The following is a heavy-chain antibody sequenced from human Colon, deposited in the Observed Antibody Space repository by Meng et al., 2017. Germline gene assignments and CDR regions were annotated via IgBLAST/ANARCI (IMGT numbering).Heavy chain of an antibody. CDR3: ARGLRIEARPEWFDP. D-gene: IGHD6-6*01. V-gene: IGHV1-8*01. J-gene: IGHJ5*02. CDR2: MNPNSGNT. Sequence: HGKLVQSGEQVKNPWASVKVSCKASGYTFTSYDINWVRQATGQGLEWMGWMNPNSGNTGYAQKFQGRVTMTRNTSISTAYMELSSLTSEDTAVYYCARGLRIEARPEWFDPWGQGTLVTVSS. CDR1: GYTFTSYD.